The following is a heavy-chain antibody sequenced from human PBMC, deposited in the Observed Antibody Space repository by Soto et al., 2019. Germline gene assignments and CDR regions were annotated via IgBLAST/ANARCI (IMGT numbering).Heavy chain of an antibody. V-gene: IGHV4-4*02. CDR1: GGSISSSNW. Sequence: QMQLQESGPGLVKPSGTLSLTCAVSGGSISSSNWWSWVRQPPGKGLEWIGEIYHSGSTNYNPSLKSRVTISVDQSKNQFSLKLSSVTAADTAVYYCARPGGYNYGPYYGMDVWGQGTTVTVSS. D-gene: IGHD5-18*01. J-gene: IGHJ6*02. CDR2: IYHSGST. CDR3: ARPGGYNYGPYYGMDV.